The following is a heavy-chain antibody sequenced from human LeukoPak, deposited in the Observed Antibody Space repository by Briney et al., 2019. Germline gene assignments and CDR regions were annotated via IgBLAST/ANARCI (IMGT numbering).Heavy chain of an antibody. CDR2: IKEDESEK. J-gene: IGHJ4*02. D-gene: IGHD2-8*01. CDR1: GFTFSSYA. Sequence: PGGSLRLSCTASGFTFSSYAMNWVRQAPGRGLEWVANIKEDESEKYYADSVKGRFTISRDNAKNSVYLQLNSLRAEDTAVYSCVCTAPGYWGQGNLVTVSS. CDR3: VCTAPGY. V-gene: IGHV3-7*01.